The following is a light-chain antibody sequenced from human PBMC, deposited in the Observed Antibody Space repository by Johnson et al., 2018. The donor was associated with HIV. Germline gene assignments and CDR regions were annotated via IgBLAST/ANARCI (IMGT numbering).Light chain of an antibody. V-gene: IGLV1-51*01. CDR2: DNN. CDR1: SSNIGNNY. Sequence: QPVLTQPPSVSAAPGQKVTSSCSGSSSNIGNNYISWYQQLPGRAPKLLIYDNNKRPSGIPGRFSGSKSGPSATLGITGLQTGDEADYYCGTWDSSLTSYVFGAGTKVTVL. CDR3: GTWDSSLTSYV. J-gene: IGLJ1*01.